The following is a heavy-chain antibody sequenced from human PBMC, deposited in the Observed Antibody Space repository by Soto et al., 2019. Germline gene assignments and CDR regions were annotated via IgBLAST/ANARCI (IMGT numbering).Heavy chain of an antibody. CDR3: VGGQYYFDY. V-gene: IGHV3-30*03. CDR2: ISYDGSNK. D-gene: IGHD3-10*01. J-gene: IGHJ4*02. CDR1: GFPFTTYG. Sequence: QVQLVESGGGVVQPGRSLRLSCAASGFPFTTYGMHWVREGPGKGLEWVAVISYDGSNKYYADSVKGRFTISRDNSKNAMYLQMHSLRPEDTALYYCVGGQYYFDYRGQGTLVTVSS.